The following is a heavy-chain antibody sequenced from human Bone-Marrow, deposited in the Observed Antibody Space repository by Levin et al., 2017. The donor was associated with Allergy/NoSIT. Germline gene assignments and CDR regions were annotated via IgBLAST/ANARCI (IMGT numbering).Heavy chain of an antibody. CDR1: GFTVSRNY. Sequence: GESLKISCAASGFTVSRNYMSWVRQAPGKGLEWVSLIYSGGDTQYADSVKGRFTISSDNSKNTLYLQMNSLRADDTAVYYCARDGVGTAAGTPWGQGTLVTVSS. J-gene: IGHJ4*02. V-gene: IGHV3-66*01. D-gene: IGHD6-13*01. CDR3: ARDGVGTAAGTP. CDR2: IYSGGDT.